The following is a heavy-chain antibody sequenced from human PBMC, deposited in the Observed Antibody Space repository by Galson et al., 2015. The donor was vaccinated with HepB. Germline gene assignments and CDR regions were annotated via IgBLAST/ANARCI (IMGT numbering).Heavy chain of an antibody. Sequence: SVKVSCKASGYTFTDYSIHWVRQAPGQGLDWMGWINPKSGGTYFAQKFQGRVTMSRDTSIRTAYMELSRLPSDDTAVYFCARGPRLQDPTRQWEILHNRFDPWGQGTLVTVSS. CDR3: ARGPRLQDPTRQWEILHNRFDP. D-gene: IGHD1-26*01. CDR2: INPKSGGT. J-gene: IGHJ5*02. CDR1: GYTFTDYS. V-gene: IGHV1-2*02.